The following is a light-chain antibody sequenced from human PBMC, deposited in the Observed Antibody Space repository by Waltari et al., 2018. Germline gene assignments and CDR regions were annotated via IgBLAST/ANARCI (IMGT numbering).Light chain of an antibody. V-gene: IGKV1-5*03. CDR3: QQYTSFSLT. Sequence: DIQMTQSPSSLPASIGDRVTSTCRASQSISSWLAWYQQKPGKAPKLLISKASTLESGVPSRFSGSGSGTEFTLTISSLQPDDFATYYCQQYTSFSLTFGGGTTVEIK. CDR1: QSISSW. J-gene: IGKJ4*01. CDR2: KAS.